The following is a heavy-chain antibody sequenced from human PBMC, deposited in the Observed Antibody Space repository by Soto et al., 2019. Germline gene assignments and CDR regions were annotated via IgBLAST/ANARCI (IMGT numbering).Heavy chain of an antibody. CDR3: ARQAPPRYYGSGSYQDHYYGMDV. J-gene: IGHJ6*02. V-gene: IGHV5-51*01. D-gene: IGHD3-10*01. CDR2: IYPGDSDT. Sequence: PGESLKISCKGSGYSFTSYWIGWVRQMPGKXLEWMGIIYPGDSDTRYSPSFQGQVTISADKSISTAYLQWSSLKASDTAMYYCARQAPPRYYGSGSYQDHYYGMDVWGQGTTVTVSS. CDR1: GYSFTSYW.